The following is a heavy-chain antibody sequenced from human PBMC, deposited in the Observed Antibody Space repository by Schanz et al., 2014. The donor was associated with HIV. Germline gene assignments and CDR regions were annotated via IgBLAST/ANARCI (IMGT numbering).Heavy chain of an antibody. Sequence: VRLVESGGDLVQPGGSLRLSCTVSGFIFDDYALHWVRQLPGKGLEWVSGISWSSGNIGYADSVKGRFTISRDNAKNSLYLQMSSLRREDTAFYYCAKGVSVAGSSYYFDYWGQGALVTVSS. CDR1: GFIFDDYA. V-gene: IGHV3-9*01. CDR3: AKGVSVAGSSYYFDY. CDR2: ISWSSGNI. J-gene: IGHJ4*02. D-gene: IGHD6-19*01.